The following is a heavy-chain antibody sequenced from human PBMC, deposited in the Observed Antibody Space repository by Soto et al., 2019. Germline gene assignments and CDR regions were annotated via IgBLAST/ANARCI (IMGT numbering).Heavy chain of an antibody. J-gene: IGHJ4*02. CDR1: GGSFSGYY. CDR2: INHSGST. Sequence: QVQLQQWGAGLLKPSETLSLTCAVYGGSFSGYYWSWIRQPPGKGLEWIGEINHSGSTNYNPSLMTRVTITVHASKNHVSMKRRSVTAADPAVHYCARGRYYGSVSYLAPKYFDSWGQGTLVTVSS. CDR3: ARGRYYGSVSYLAPKYFDS. D-gene: IGHD3-10*01. V-gene: IGHV4-34*01.